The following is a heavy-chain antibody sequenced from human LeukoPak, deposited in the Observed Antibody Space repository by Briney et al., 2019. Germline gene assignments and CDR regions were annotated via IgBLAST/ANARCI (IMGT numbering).Heavy chain of an antibody. V-gene: IGHV3-33*06. J-gene: IGHJ6*03. CDR2: IWYDGSKK. CDR1: GFIFSSYG. D-gene: IGHD5-12*01. CDR3: AKEWYSGYASGDYYYFYMDV. Sequence: GGSLRLSCAAPGFIFSSYGMHWVRQAPAKVLEWVAVIWYDGSKKYYADCVKRRFTISRDNSKNTLYLQMDRLRAEDTAVYYCAKEWYSGYASGDYYYFYMDVWGKGTTVTVSS.